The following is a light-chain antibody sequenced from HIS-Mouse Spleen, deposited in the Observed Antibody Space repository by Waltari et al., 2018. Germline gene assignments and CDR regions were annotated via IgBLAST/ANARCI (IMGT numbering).Light chain of an antibody. Sequence: DIQMPLTQSSLSASVGDRVPITCRARQGISNYLAMYQQKPGKVPKLLIYAASTLQSGVPSRFSGSGSGTDFTLTISSLQPEDVATYYCQKYNSAPRTFGQGTKVEIK. CDR1: QGISNY. CDR2: AAS. V-gene: IGKV1-27*01. CDR3: QKYNSAPRT. J-gene: IGKJ1*01.